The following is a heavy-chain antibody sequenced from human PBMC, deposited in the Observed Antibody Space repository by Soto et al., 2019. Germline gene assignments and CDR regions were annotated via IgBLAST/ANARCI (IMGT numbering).Heavy chain of an antibody. Sequence: GGSLRLSCAASGFTVSSNYMSWVRQAPGKGLEWVSVIYSGGSTYYADSVKGRFTISRHNSKNTLYLQMNSLRAEDTAVYYCARDGRGYCTNGVCYMGDAFDIWGQGTMVTVSS. D-gene: IGHD2-8*01. V-gene: IGHV3-53*04. CDR3: ARDGRGYCTNGVCYMGDAFDI. CDR1: GFTVSSNY. CDR2: IYSGGST. J-gene: IGHJ3*02.